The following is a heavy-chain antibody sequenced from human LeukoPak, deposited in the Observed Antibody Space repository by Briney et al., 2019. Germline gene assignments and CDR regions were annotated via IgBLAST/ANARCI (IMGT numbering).Heavy chain of an antibody. J-gene: IGHJ4*02. V-gene: IGHV7-4-1*02. Sequence: ASVKVSCKASGYTLSTYAINWVRQAPGQGLEWMGWINTNTGNPTYAQGFTGRFVFSLDTSVSTADLQISSLKAEDTAVYYCARGVVPYYFDCWGQGTLVTVSS. D-gene: IGHD3-3*01. CDR1: GYTLSTYA. CDR2: INTNTGNP. CDR3: ARGVVPYYFDC.